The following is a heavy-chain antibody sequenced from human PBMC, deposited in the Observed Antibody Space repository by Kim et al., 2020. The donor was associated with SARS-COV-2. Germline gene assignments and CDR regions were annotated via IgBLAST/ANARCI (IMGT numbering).Heavy chain of an antibody. J-gene: IGHJ6*02. CDR3: ARGGGGSWIYYYYGMDV. D-gene: IGHD6-13*01. Sequence: ASVKVSCKASGYTFTSYDINWVRQATGQGLEWMGWMNPNSGNTGYAQKFQGRVTMTRNTSISTAYMELSSLRSEDTAVYYCARGGGGSWIYYYYGMDVWGQGTTVTVSS. CDR1: GYTFTSYD. CDR2: MNPNSGNT. V-gene: IGHV1-8*01.